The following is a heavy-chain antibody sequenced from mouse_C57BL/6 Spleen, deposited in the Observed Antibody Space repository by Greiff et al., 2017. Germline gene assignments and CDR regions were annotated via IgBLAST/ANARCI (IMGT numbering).Heavy chain of an antibody. D-gene: IGHD2-4*01. CDR2: IDPKSGGT. CDR1: GYTFTSYW. CDR3: AREGYDYDWYWYFDV. V-gene: IGHV1-72*01. J-gene: IGHJ1*03. Sequence: QVQLQQPGAELVKPGASVKLSCKASGYTFTSYWMHWVKQRPGRGLEWIGRIDPKSGGTKYNEKFKSKATLTVDKPSSTAYMQLSSLTSEDSAVYYCAREGYDYDWYWYFDVWGTGTTVTVSS.